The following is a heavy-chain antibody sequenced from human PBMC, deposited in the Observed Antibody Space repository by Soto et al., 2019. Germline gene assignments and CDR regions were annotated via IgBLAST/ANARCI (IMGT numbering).Heavy chain of an antibody. J-gene: IGHJ5*02. CDR2: INPPSGGT. V-gene: IGHV1-2*02. CDR3: ARGPLGYCSSTSCPGTWFDP. Sequence: GASVKVSCKASGYTFTGFYIHWVRQAPGQGLEWMGWINPPSGGTKYAQNFQGRVTMTRDPSISAAYMELNRLTSDDTAVYYCARGPLGYCSSTSCPGTWFDPWGQGTLVTSPQ. D-gene: IGHD2-2*01. CDR1: GYTFTGFY.